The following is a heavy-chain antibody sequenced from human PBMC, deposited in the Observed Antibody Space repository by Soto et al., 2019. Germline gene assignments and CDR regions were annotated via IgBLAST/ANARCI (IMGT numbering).Heavy chain of an antibody. CDR1: GFTFSSYG. V-gene: IGHV3-33*01. Sequence: QVQLVESGGGVVQPGRSLRLSCAASGFTFSSYGMHWVRQAPGKGLDWVAVIWYDGSNKYYADSVKGRFTISRDNSKNTLYLQMNSLRAEDTAVYYCARDRSSSRVLQYYFDYWGQGTLVTVSS. D-gene: IGHD6-13*01. CDR3: ARDRSSSRVLQYYFDY. CDR2: IWYDGSNK. J-gene: IGHJ4*02.